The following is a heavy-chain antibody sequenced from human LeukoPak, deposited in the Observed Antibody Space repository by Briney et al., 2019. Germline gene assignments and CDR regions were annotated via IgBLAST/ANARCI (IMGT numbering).Heavy chain of an antibody. J-gene: IGHJ3*01. D-gene: IGHD3/OR15-3a*01. V-gene: IGHV4-59*08. CDR2: IYYSGST. Sequence: SETLSLTCTVSGGSFSSYYWSWIRQPPGKGLEWIGDIYYSGSTIYNPSLKSRVAMSVDTSKDQFSLKLTSVTAADTALYYCARQGSVGLADAFDVWGQGTMVTVSS. CDR3: ARQGSVGLADAFDV. CDR1: GGSFSSYY.